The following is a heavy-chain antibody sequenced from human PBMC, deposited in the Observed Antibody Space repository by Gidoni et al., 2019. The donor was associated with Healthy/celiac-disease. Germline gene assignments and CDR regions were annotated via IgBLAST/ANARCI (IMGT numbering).Heavy chain of an antibody. D-gene: IGHD1-26*01. CDR2: ISYDGSNK. V-gene: IGHV3-30*18. Sequence: QVQLVESGGGVVQPGRSLRLSCAASGFPFSSYGMHWVRQAPGKGLEWVAVISYDGSNKYYADSVKGRFTISRDNSKNTLYLQMNSLRAEDTAVYYCAKDNFKWELPDNFGAFDIWGQGTMVTVSS. CDR3: AKDNFKWELPDNFGAFDI. CDR1: GFPFSSYG. J-gene: IGHJ3*02.